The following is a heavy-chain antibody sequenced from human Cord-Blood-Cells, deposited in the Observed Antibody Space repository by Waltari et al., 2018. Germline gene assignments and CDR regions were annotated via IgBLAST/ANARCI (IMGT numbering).Heavy chain of an antibody. CDR2: INPNGGST. Sequence: QVQLVQSGAEVKKPGASVKVSCKDSGYTFTGHYMHWVRQAPRQGLEWMGWINPNGGSTNYAQKFQGRVTMTRETSTSTAYMELSRLRSDDTAVYYCARDEGIVGATDYWGQGTLVTVSS. CDR3: ARDEGIVGATDY. D-gene: IGHD1-26*01. CDR1: GYTFTGHY. J-gene: IGHJ4*02. V-gene: IGHV1-2*02.